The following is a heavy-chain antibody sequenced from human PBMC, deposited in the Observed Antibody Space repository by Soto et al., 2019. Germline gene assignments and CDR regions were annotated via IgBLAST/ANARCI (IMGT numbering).Heavy chain of an antibody. Sequence: QVQLVQSGAEVKKPGASVQISCKASGYSFSSYIIHWVRQAPGQGLEWMGWINVDNGNRRYSERFQGRVTITGDTSASTVYMEVTRLEPEDTAMFYCARAAFGSSWYAYDYWGLGTLVTVSS. CDR1: GYSFSSYI. J-gene: IGHJ4*02. CDR3: ARAAFGSSWYAYDY. V-gene: IGHV1-3*01. CDR2: INVDNGNR. D-gene: IGHD6-13*01.